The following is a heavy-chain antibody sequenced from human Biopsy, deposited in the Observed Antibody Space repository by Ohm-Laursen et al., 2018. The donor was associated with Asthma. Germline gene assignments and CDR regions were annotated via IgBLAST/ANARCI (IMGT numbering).Heavy chain of an antibody. CDR3: ASQSSGPDFWSGYYYFDY. D-gene: IGHD3-3*01. Sequence: SLRLSCSASGFTFSSYGMHWVRQAPGKGLGWVAVISYDGSNKYYADSVKGRFTISRDNSKNTLYLQMNSLRAEDTAVYYCASQSSGPDFWSGYYYFDYWGQGTLVTVSS. V-gene: IGHV3-30*03. J-gene: IGHJ4*02. CDR2: ISYDGSNK. CDR1: GFTFSSYG.